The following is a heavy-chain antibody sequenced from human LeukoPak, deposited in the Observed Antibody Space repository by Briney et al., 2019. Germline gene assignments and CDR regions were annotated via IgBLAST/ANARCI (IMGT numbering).Heavy chain of an antibody. J-gene: IGHJ6*03. Sequence: SETLSLTCSVSGSSISSYYWSWVRQPAGKGLEWIGRIYSTGSTNYSPSLKSRVTVSVDTSKNQFSLKLSSVTAADTAVYYCARAMLNYYDSSGHYRYYYYYMDVWGKGTTVTVSS. CDR3: ARAMLNYYDSSGHYRYYYYYMDV. CDR2: IYSTGST. V-gene: IGHV4-4*07. CDR1: GSSISSYY. D-gene: IGHD3-22*01.